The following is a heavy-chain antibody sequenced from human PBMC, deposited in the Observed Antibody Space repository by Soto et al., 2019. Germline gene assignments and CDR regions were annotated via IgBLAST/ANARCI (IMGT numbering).Heavy chain of an antibody. V-gene: IGHV3-23*01. CDR2: ISGSGDST. CDR3: AKQAPYSNSWYEIDH. CDR1: WVTFCSFG. Sequence: GGSLRLSCSAPWVTFCSFGINWVRQAPGEGLEWVSGISGSGDSTHYADSVKGRFTISRDNSKNTLYLQMNSLRAEDTAVYYCAKQAPYSNSWYEIDHWGQGTLVTVSS. D-gene: IGHD6-13*01. J-gene: IGHJ4*02.